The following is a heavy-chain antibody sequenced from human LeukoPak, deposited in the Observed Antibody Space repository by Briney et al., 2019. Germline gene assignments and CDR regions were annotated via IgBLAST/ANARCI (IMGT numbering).Heavy chain of an antibody. CDR3: AKGSRWELPIDY. J-gene: IGHJ4*02. CDR1: GFTFSTYH. CDR2: ISTTSSYI. Sequence: GGSLRLSCAASGFTFSTYHMDWVRQAPGKGLEWVSSISTTSSYIYYSDSARGRFTISRDNSKNTLSLQMNILRAEDTAAYYCAKGSRWELPIDYWGQGTLVTVSS. V-gene: IGHV3-21*04. D-gene: IGHD1-26*01.